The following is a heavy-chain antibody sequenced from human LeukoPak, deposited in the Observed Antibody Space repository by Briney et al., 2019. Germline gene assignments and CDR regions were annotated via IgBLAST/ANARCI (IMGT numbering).Heavy chain of an antibody. D-gene: IGHD5-18*01. CDR3: ARVSRGGGYGYYY. J-gene: IGHJ4*02. CDR1: GYTFTGYY. V-gene: IGHV1-18*04. CDR2: ISAYNGNT. Sequence: ASVKVSCKASGYTFTGYYMHWVRQAPGQGLEWMGWISAYNGNTNYAQKLQGRVTMTTDTSTSTAYMELRSLRSDDTAVYYCARVSRGGGYGYYYWGQGTLVTVSS.